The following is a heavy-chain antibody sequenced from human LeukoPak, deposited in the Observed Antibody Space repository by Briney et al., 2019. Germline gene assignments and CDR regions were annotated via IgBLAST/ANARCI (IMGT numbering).Heavy chain of an antibody. V-gene: IGHV4-31*03. J-gene: IGHJ4*02. Sequence: SETLSLTCTVSGGSISSGGYYWSWIRQHPGKGLEWIGHIYYSGSTYYNPSLKSRVTISVDTSKNQFSLKLSSVTAADTAVYYCARVPAFNYGSGSSYTRGGYWGQGTLVTVSS. CDR1: GGSISSGGYY. CDR3: ARVPAFNYGSGSSYTRGGY. D-gene: IGHD3-10*01. CDR2: IYYSGST.